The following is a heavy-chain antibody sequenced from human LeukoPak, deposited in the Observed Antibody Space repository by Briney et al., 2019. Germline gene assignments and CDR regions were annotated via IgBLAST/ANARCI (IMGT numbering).Heavy chain of an antibody. J-gene: IGHJ4*02. CDR3: ARGRLNGNVDF. Sequence: ASVRVSCKTSGYTFTGYDINWVRQAAGQGFEGMGWMHPNSGDTGYAHNLQGRITITRDSSTATVFMELSSLRSEDTAMYYCARGRLNGNVDFWGQGTLVTVSS. CDR2: MHPNSGDT. V-gene: IGHV1-8*01. D-gene: IGHD1-20*01. CDR1: GYTFTGYD.